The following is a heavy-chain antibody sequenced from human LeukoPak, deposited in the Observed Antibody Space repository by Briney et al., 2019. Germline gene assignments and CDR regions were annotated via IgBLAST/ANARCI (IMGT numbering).Heavy chain of an antibody. J-gene: IGHJ5*02. Sequence: AASVKVSCKASGYTFTSYGISWVRQAPGQGLEWMGWISAYNGNTNYAQKLQGRVTMTTDTSTSTAYMELRSLRSDDTAVYYCARAAFWSGYYWFDPWGQGTLVTVSS. CDR2: ISAYNGNT. CDR3: ARAAFWSGYYWFDP. D-gene: IGHD3-3*01. V-gene: IGHV1-18*01. CDR1: GYTFTSYG.